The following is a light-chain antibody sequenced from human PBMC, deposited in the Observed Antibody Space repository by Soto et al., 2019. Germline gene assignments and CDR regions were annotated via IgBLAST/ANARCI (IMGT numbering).Light chain of an antibody. V-gene: IGLV1-40*01. CDR1: SSNIGAGYD. J-gene: IGLJ2*01. CDR2: GXX. CDR3: QSYDSSLSGVV. Sequence: QSVLTQPPSVSGAPGQRVTISCTGSSSNIGAGYDVHWYQQLPGTAPKLLIYGXXXRXXXXXXXXXGSKSGTSASLAITGXXAEDEXXXYCQSYDSSLSGVVFGGGTKLTVL.